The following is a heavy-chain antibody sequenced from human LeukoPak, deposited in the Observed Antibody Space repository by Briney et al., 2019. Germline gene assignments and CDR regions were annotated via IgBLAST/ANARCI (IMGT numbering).Heavy chain of an antibody. CDR3: AAVGSYLTFLDY. J-gene: IGHJ4*02. Sequence: PSETLSLTCTVSGGSISSYYWSWIRQPPGKGLGWMGYSFYSGSTNYTPSLKSRVTISVDTSKNQFSLKLSSVTAADTAVYYCAAVGSYLTFLDYWGQGTLVTVSS. CDR2: SFYSGST. CDR1: GGSISSYY. V-gene: IGHV4-59*08. D-gene: IGHD1-26*01.